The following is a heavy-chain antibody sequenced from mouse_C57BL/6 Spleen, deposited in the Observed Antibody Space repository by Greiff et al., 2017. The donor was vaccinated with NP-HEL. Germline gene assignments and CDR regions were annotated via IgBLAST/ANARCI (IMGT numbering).Heavy chain of an antibody. D-gene: IGHD4-1*01. CDR3: ARGTGTDRYFDV. Sequence: EVQLQQSGPVLVKPGASVKMSCKASGYTFTDYYMNWVKQSHGKSLEWIGVINPYNGGTSYNQKFKGKATLTVDKSSSTAYMELNSLTSEDSAVYYCARGTGTDRYFDVWGTGTTVTVSS. CDR2: INPYNGGT. CDR1: GYTFTDYY. V-gene: IGHV1-19*01. J-gene: IGHJ1*03.